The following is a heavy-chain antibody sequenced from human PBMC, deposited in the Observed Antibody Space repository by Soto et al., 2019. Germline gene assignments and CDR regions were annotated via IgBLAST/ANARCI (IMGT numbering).Heavy chain of an antibody. CDR3: ASGGSECGLDV. Sequence: QMQLQESGPGVVKPSETLSLTCTVSGASISPYYWTWIRQAQGKGLEWIGYLYYSGNTNYNPSLKSRDTVSVDTSKNHFYLTLTSATAADTAVYFCASGGSECGLDVWGQGTTVAVSS. CDR1: GASISPYY. V-gene: IGHV4-59*01. CDR2: LYYSGNT. J-gene: IGHJ6*02. D-gene: IGHD3-10*01.